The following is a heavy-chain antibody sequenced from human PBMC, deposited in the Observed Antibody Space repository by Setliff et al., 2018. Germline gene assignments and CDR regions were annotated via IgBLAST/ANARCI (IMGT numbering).Heavy chain of an antibody. CDR2: ISGSGRNT. D-gene: IGHD3-22*01. CDR3: AKEDYSDSSGYYYGTPWFDP. J-gene: IGHJ5*02. CDR1: GLIFGNYA. Sequence: GGSLRLSCAASGLIFGNYAMNWVRQAPGKGLEWVSGISGSGRNTYYADSVKGRFTISRDNSQNTVFLQVNSLRSEDSAVYYCAKEDYSDSSGYYYGTPWFDPWGQGTLVTVSS. V-gene: IGHV3-23*01.